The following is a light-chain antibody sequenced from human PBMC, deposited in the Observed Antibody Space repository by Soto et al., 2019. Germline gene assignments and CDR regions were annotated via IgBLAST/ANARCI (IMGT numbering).Light chain of an antibody. V-gene: IGLV2-14*01. CDR1: SSDVGGYNY. CDR2: DVS. CDR3: SSYTSSSTLEV. J-gene: IGLJ1*01. Sequence: QSALTQPASVSGSPGQSITLSCTGTSSDVGGYNYVSWYQQHPGKAPKLMIYDVSNRPSGVSNRFSGSKSGNTASLTISGLQAEDEADYYCSSYTSSSTLEVFGTGTQLTVL.